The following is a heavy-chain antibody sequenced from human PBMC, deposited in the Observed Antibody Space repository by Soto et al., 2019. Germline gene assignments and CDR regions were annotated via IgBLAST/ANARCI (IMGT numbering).Heavy chain of an antibody. CDR3: ARRSCSSTSCYSAHFQH. CDR1: GYSFTSYW. V-gene: IGHV5-51*01. D-gene: IGHD2-2*02. CDR2: IYPGDSDT. J-gene: IGHJ1*01. Sequence: GESLKISCKGSGYSFTSYWIGWVRQMPGKGLEWMGIIYPGDSDTRYSPSFQGQVTISADKSISTAYLQWSSLKASDTAMYYCARRSCSSTSCYSAHFQHWGQGTLVTVSS.